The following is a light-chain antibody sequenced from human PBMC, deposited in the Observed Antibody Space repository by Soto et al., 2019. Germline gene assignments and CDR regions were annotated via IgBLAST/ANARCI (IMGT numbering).Light chain of an antibody. CDR1: SSNIGAGYD. Sequence: QSVLTQPPSVSGAPGQRVTISCTGSSSNIGAGYDVHWYQQRPGTAPKLLIFGNINRPSGVPDRFSGSKSGTSASLAITGLQAEDEGDYYCQSYDSTRSARYVFGTGTKLTGL. J-gene: IGLJ1*01. V-gene: IGLV1-40*01. CDR3: QSYDSTRSARYV. CDR2: GNI.